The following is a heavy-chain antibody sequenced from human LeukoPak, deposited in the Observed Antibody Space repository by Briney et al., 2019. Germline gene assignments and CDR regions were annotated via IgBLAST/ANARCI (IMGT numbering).Heavy chain of an antibody. D-gene: IGHD2-15*01. CDR3: ARAGAAKYYYYGMDV. CDR2: IYYSGST. J-gene: IGHJ6*02. V-gene: IGHV4-59*01. CDR1: GGSISSYY. Sequence: KPSETLSLTCTVSGGSISSYYWSWIRQPPGKGLEWIGNIYYSGSTNYNPSLKSRVTISVDTSRNQFSLKLSSVTAADTAVYYCARAGAAKYYYYGMDVWGQGTTVTVSS.